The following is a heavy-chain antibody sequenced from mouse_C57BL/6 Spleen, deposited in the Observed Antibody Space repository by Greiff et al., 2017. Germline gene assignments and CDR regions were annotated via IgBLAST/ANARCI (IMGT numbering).Heavy chain of an antibody. Sequence: QVQLQQPGAELVKPGASVKLSCKASGYTFTSYWMQWVKQRPGQGLEWIGEIDPSDSFTNYNQKFTGKATLTVDTSSSTAYMQRSSLTSEDSAVYYCARSRGDYWGQGTSVTVSS. CDR1: GYTFTSYW. V-gene: IGHV1-50*01. CDR3: ARSRGDY. CDR2: IDPSDSFT. J-gene: IGHJ4*01.